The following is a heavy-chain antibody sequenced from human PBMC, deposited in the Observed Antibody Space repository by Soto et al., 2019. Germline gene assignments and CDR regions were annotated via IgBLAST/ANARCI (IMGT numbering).Heavy chain of an antibody. CDR2: ISAYNGNT. D-gene: IGHD4-17*01. CDR3: ARGFTRGGDYYDAFDI. V-gene: IGHV1-18*01. J-gene: IGHJ3*02. CDR1: GYTFTSYG. Sequence: GASVKVSCKASGYTFTSYGISWVRQAPGQGLEWMGWISAYNGNTNYAQKLQGRVTMTTDTSTSTAYMELGSLRSDDTAVYYCARGFTRGGDYYDAFDIWGQGTMVTVSS.